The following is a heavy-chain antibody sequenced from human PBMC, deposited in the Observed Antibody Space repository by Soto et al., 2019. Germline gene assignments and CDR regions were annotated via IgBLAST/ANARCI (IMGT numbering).Heavy chain of an antibody. CDR1: GFTFSSYG. CDR2: IWYDGSNK. CDR3: ARGGLTDYFDY. J-gene: IGHJ4*02. V-gene: IGHV3-33*01. D-gene: IGHD2-21*02. Sequence: QVQLVESGGGVVQPGRSLRLSCAASGFTFSSYGMHGVRQAPGKGLAWVAVIWYDGSNKYYADSVKGRLTISRDNSKNTLYVQMNSLRAEETAGSYCARGGLTDYFDYWGQVTLVTVSS.